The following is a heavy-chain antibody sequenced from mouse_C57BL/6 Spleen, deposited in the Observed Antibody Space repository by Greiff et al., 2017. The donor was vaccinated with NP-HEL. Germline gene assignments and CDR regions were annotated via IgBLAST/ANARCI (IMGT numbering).Heavy chain of an antibody. CDR1: GYAFSSSW. CDR2: IYPGDGDT. V-gene: IGHV1-82*01. Sequence: QVQLQQSGPELVKPGASVKISCKASGYAFSSSWMNWVKQRPGKGLEWIGRIYPGDGDTNYNGKFKGKATLTADKSSSTAYMQLSSLTSEDSAVYFCARAGYYSKTYFDYWGQGTTLTVSS. J-gene: IGHJ2*01. CDR3: ARAGYYSKTYFDY. D-gene: IGHD2-5*01.